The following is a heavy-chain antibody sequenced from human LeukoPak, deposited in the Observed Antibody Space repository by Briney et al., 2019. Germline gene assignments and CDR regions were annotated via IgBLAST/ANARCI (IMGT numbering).Heavy chain of an antibody. Sequence: ASVKVSCKASGGTFSSYAISWVRQAPGQGLEWMGRIIPILGIANYAQKLQGRVTITADKSTSTAYMELSSLRSEDTAVYYCATDWNYATVDYWGQGTLVTVSS. D-gene: IGHD1-7*01. CDR2: IIPILGIA. CDR3: ATDWNYATVDY. CDR1: GGTFSSYA. J-gene: IGHJ4*02. V-gene: IGHV1-69*04.